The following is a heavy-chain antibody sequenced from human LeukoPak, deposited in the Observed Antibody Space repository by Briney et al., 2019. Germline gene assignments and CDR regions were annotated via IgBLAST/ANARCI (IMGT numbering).Heavy chain of an antibody. V-gene: IGHV1-8*01. CDR3: ARCHYYDSSGYSYFFDY. D-gene: IGHD3-22*01. J-gene: IGHJ4*02. CDR2: MNPNSGNT. CDR1: GYTFTSYD. Sequence: GASVQVSCKASGYTFTSYDINWVRQATGQGLEWMGWMNPNSGNTGYAQKFQGRVTMTRNTSISTAYMELSSLRSEDTAVYYCARCHYYDSSGYSYFFDYWGQGTLVTVSS.